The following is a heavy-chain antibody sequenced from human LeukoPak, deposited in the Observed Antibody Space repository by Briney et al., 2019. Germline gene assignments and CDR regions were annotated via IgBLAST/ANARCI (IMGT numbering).Heavy chain of an antibody. CDR1: GFTFSSYW. V-gene: IGHV3-7*01. Sequence: PGGSLRLSCAASGFTFSSYWMSWVRQAPGKGLEWVVNIKQDGSEKNYVDSGKGRFTISRDNAQNSLSLQMNSLTAEDTAVYYCARVYDFWSNYYRYYFDLWGRGTLVTASS. J-gene: IGHJ2*01. CDR2: IKQDGSEK. D-gene: IGHD3-3*01. CDR3: ARVYDFWSNYYRYYFDL.